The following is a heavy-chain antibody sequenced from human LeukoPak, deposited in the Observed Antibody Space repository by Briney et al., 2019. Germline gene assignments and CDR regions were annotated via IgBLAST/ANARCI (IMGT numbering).Heavy chain of an antibody. CDR1: GFTFSSYW. D-gene: IGHD1-26*01. V-gene: IGHV3-7*01. J-gene: IGHJ4*02. CDR2: IKKDGSEK. CDR3: ARVSGSYGAPYYFDY. Sequence: GGSLRLSCAASGFTFSSYWMSWVRQVPGKGLEWVANIKKDGSEKYYVDSVKGRFTISRDNAKNSLYLQMNSLRAEDTAVYYCARVSGSYGAPYYFDYWGQGTLVTVSS.